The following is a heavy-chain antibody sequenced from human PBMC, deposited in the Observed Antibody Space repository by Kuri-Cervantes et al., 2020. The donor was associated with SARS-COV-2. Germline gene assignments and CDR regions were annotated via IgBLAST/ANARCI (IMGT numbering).Heavy chain of an antibody. D-gene: IGHD1-26*01. Sequence: ASVKVSCKASEGTFSNSAFSWVRQALGQGLEWMGWISAYNGNTNYAQKLQGRVTMTTDTSTSTAYMELRSLRSDDTAVYYCARGAVGASAWGDYWGQGTLVTVSS. CDR1: EGTFSNSA. V-gene: IGHV1-18*01. J-gene: IGHJ4*02. CDR2: ISAYNGNT. CDR3: ARGAVGASAWGDY.